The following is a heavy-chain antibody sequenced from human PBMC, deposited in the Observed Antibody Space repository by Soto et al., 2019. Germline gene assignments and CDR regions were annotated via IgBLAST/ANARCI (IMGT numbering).Heavy chain of an antibody. J-gene: IGHJ6*02. CDR3: ASGRSASGKNYGMDV. CDR2: IYQSGST. Sequence: SETLSLTCAVSGGSISSGGHSWNWHRQPPGQGLEWIGFIYQSGSTYYNPSLSSRISISVDRSKNQFSLILNSVTAADTAVYYCASGRSASGKNYGMDVWGQGTTVTVSS. D-gene: IGHD6-19*01. V-gene: IGHV4-30-2*01. CDR1: GGSISSGGHS.